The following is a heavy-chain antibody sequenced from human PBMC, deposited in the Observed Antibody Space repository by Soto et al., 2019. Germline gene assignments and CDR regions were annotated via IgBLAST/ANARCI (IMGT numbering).Heavy chain of an antibody. Sequence: QVQLVESGGGLVKPGGSLRLSCAASGFTFSDYYMNWIRQAPGKGLEWVSYISESGSSIFYADSVKGRFTVSRDSARKSLYLHMSSLRVEDTAVYYCARDTAFINSGFFDAWGQGTPVTVSS. CDR1: GFTFSDYY. CDR3: ARDTAFINSGFFDA. J-gene: IGHJ5*02. D-gene: IGHD3-22*01. V-gene: IGHV3-11*01. CDR2: ISESGSSI.